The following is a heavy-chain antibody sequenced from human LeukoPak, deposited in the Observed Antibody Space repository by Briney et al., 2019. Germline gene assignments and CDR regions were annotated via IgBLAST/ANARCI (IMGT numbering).Heavy chain of an antibody. CDR3: ARDRSIAARPHAFDI. D-gene: IGHD6-6*01. CDR2: ISYDGSNK. V-gene: IGHV3-30*04. J-gene: IGHJ3*02. CDR1: GFTFSSYA. Sequence: HPGGSLRLSCAASGFTFSSYAMHWVRQAPGKGLEWVAVISYDGSNKYYADSVKGRFTISRDNSKNTLYLQMNSLRAEDTAVYYCARDRSIAARPHAFDIWGQGTMVTVSS.